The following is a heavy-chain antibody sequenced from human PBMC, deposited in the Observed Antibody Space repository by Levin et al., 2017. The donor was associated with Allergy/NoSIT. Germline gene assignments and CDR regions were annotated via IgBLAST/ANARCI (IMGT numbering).Heavy chain of an antibody. D-gene: IGHD2-2*01. CDR2: IRPIFGTA. V-gene: IGHV1-69*13. Sequence: VASVKVSCKASGGTFSSNALNWVRQAPGQGLEWMGGIRPIFGTADYAQKYQGRVSITADESTGTAYMELSSLRSDDTAMYYCTMEANIVVLPAAGDSFDIWGQGTMVTVSS. CDR1: GGTFSSNA. J-gene: IGHJ3*02. CDR3: TMEANIVVLPAAGDSFDI.